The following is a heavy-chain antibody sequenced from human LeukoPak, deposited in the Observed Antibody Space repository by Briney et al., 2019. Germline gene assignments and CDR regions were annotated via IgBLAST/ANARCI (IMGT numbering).Heavy chain of an antibody. CDR3: ARSVEGYCSGGSCYSYSYYMDV. V-gene: IGHV4-59*01. D-gene: IGHD2-15*01. CDR2: FYYSGST. Sequence: PSETLSLTCTVSGGSISSYYWSWIRQPPGKGLEWIGYFYYSGSTNYNSSLKSRVTISVDTSKNQFSLKLSSVTAADTAVYYCARSVEGYCSGGSCYSYSYYMDVWGKGTSVTVSS. J-gene: IGHJ6*03. CDR1: GGSISSYY.